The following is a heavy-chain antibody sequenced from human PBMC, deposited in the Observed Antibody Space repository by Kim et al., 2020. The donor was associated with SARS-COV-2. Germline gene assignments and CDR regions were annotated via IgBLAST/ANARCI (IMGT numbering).Heavy chain of an antibody. J-gene: IGHJ6*02. D-gene: IGHD4-4*01. CDR2: IYSGGST. CDR1: GFTVSSNY. Sequence: GGSLRLSCAASGFTVSSNYMSWVRQAPGKGLEWVSVIYSGGSTYYADSVKGRFTISRDNSKNTLYLQMNSLRAEDTAVYYCARDTVRASYYYGMDVWGQGTTVTVSS. V-gene: IGHV3-53*01. CDR3: ARDTVRASYYYGMDV.